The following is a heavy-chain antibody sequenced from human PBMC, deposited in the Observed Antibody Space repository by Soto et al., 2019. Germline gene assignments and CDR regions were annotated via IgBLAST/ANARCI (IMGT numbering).Heavy chain of an antibody. CDR2: ISAYNGNT. Sequence: GASVKVSCKASGYTFTSYGISWVRQAPGQGLEWMGWISAYNGNTNYAQKLQGRVTMTTDTSTSTAYMELRSLRSDDTAVYYCARYATRSSFGQNAEYFQHWGQGTLVTVSS. V-gene: IGHV1-18*01. CDR1: GYTFTSYG. J-gene: IGHJ1*01. CDR3: ARYATRSSFGQNAEYFQH. D-gene: IGHD1-26*01.